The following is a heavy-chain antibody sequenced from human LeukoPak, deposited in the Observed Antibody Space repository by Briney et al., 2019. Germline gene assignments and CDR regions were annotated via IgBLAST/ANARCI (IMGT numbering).Heavy chain of an antibody. Sequence: PSQTLSLTCTVSGGSISSGSYYWSWIRQPAGKGLEWIGRIYTSGSTNYNPSLKSRVTISVDTSKNQFSLKLSSVTAADTAVYYCARDGQYGSGSYRRLDPWGQGTLVTVSS. CDR3: ARDGQYGSGSYRRLDP. CDR1: GGSISSGSYY. D-gene: IGHD3-10*01. J-gene: IGHJ5*02. V-gene: IGHV4-61*02. CDR2: IYTSGST.